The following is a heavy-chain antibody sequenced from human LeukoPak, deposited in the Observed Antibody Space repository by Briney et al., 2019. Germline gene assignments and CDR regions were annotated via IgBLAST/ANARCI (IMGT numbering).Heavy chain of an antibody. D-gene: IGHD4-17*01. CDR3: ARTYGDNAEYFQH. Sequence: AASVRVSYKASGYTFTNYGISWVRQAPGQGEEGMGWISAYNGNTNYTQKLQGRVTITTDTSTSTAYMELRSLRSADTAVYYCARTYGDNAEYFQHWGQGTLVTVSS. J-gene: IGHJ1*01. CDR2: ISAYNGNT. CDR1: GYTFTNYG. V-gene: IGHV1-18*01.